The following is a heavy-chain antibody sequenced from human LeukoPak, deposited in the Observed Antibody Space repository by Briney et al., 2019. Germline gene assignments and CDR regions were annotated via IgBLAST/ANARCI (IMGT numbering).Heavy chain of an antibody. Sequence: GGSLRLSCAASGFTFDDYAMHWVRQAPGKGLEWVSGISWNSGSIGYADSVKGRFTISRDNAKNSLYLQMNSLRAEDTALYYCAKDIAAAGTAPVDYWGQGTLVTVSS. V-gene: IGHV3-9*01. CDR2: ISWNSGSI. J-gene: IGHJ4*02. CDR3: AKDIAAAGTAPVDY. CDR1: GFTFDDYA. D-gene: IGHD6-13*01.